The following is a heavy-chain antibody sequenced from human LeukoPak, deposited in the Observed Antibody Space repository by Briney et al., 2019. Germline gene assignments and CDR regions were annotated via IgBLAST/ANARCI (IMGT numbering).Heavy chain of an antibody. Sequence: GASVKASCKASGYTFTGYYMHWVRQAPGQGLEWMGWINPNSGGTNYAQKFQGRVTMTRDTSISTAYMELSRLRSDDTAVYYCAVIVPAAIPYNWFDPWGQGTLVTVSS. CDR2: INPNSGGT. CDR1: GYTFTGYY. V-gene: IGHV1-2*02. J-gene: IGHJ5*02. CDR3: AVIVPAAIPYNWFDP. D-gene: IGHD2-2*02.